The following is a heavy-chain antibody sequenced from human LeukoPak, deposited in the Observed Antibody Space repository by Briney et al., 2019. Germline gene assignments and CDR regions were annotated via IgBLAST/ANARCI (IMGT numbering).Heavy chain of an antibody. CDR2: INPTGGNT. V-gene: IGHV1-46*01. CDR3: TGNYYGSGSYADFDY. CDR1: GYIFTSFY. Sequence: ASVKVSCKASGYIFTSFYIHWVRQVPGQGLEWMGIINPTGGNTNYAQKFQGRVTMTRDMSTGTVYMEVSSLRSEDTAVYYCTGNYYGSGSYADFDYWGQGTLVTVSS. D-gene: IGHD3-10*01. J-gene: IGHJ4*02.